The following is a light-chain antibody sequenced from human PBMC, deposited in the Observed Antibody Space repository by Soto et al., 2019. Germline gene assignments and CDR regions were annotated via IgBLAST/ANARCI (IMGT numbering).Light chain of an antibody. J-gene: IGKJ1*01. V-gene: IGKV1-39*01. CDR2: AAS. Sequence: DIQMTQSPSSLSASVGDRVTITCRASQSISSYLNWCQQKPGKAPKLLIYAASSLQSGVPSRFSGSGSGTDFTLTISSLQPEDFATYYGHQSYSTPRTFGQGTKGEIK. CDR3: HQSYSTPRT. CDR1: QSISSY.